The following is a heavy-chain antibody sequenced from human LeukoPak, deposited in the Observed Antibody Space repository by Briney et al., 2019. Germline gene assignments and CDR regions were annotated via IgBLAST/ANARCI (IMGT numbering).Heavy chain of an antibody. Sequence: GGSLRLSCPASGFTFSDYSMSWVRQAPGKGLEWVSSISSSSDSIYYADSVKGRFTISRDNARNSLYLQMSSLRAEDTAVYYCARSRSVSNYKGMDVWGQGTTVTVSS. V-gene: IGHV3-21*01. J-gene: IGHJ6*02. CDR1: GFTFSDYS. CDR2: ISSSSDSI. D-gene: IGHD5/OR15-5a*01. CDR3: ARSRSVSNYKGMDV.